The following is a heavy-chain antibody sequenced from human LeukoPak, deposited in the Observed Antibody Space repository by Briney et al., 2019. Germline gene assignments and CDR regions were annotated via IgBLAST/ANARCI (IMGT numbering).Heavy chain of an antibody. D-gene: IGHD3-22*01. Sequence: GGSLRLSCAASGFTFSSYGMHWVRQAPCKGLEWVAVISYDGSNKYYADSVKGRFTISRDNSKNTLYLQMNSLRAEDTAVYYCAKGPARELSMIVGGYYYGMDVWGQGTTVTVSS. V-gene: IGHV3-30*18. CDR1: GFTFSSYG. CDR3: AKGPARELSMIVGGYYYGMDV. CDR2: ISYDGSNK. J-gene: IGHJ6*02.